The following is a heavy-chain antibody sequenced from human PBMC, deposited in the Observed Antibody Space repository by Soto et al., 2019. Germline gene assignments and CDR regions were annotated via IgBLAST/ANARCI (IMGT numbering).Heavy chain of an antibody. CDR3: TRGYYDFWSGPKGLFDY. J-gene: IGHJ4*02. CDR1: GFTFGDYA. D-gene: IGHD3-3*01. CDR2: IRSKAYGGTT. V-gene: IGHV3-49*03. Sequence: GGSLRLSCTASGFTFGDYAMSWFRQAPGKGLEWVGFIRSKAYGGTTEYAASVKGRFTISRDDSKSIAYLQMNSLKTEDTAVYYCTRGYYDFWSGPKGLFDYWGQGALVTVSS.